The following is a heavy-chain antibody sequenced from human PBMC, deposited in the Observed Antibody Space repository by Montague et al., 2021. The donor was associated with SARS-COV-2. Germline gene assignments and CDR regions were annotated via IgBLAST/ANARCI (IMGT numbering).Heavy chain of an antibody. D-gene: IGHD2-2*01. J-gene: IGHJ1*01. Sequence: SETLSLTCTVSGGSISSPDYYWGWIRQSPGKGLEWIGSIPYAGRTYYNPSLRSRVSFSMDTSKNHFSLSPNSVTAADTAVCLCARQLLSYCSTNKCYPYYFWVWGQGALVTVSP. V-gene: IGHV4-39*01. CDR3: ARQLLSYCSTNKCYPYYFWV. CDR1: GGSISSPDYY. CDR2: IPYAGRT.